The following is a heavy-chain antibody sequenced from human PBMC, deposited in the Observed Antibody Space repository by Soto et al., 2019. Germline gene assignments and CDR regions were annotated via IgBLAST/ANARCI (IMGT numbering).Heavy chain of an antibody. V-gene: IGHV4-59*01. CDR1: XXSIRSYY. J-gene: IGHJ4*02. D-gene: IGHD1-26*01. Sequence: SETXXXXWTXSXXSIRSYYWSWIRQPPGKGLEWIGYIYYSGSTNYNPSLKSRVTISVDTSKNQFSLKLSSVTAADTAVYYCASGAIGGATPFFDYWGQGTLVTVSS. CDR2: IYYSGST. CDR3: ASGAIGGATPFFDY.